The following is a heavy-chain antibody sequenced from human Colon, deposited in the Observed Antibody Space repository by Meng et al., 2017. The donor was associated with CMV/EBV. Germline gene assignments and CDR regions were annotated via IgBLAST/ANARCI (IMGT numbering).Heavy chain of an antibody. CDR2: IFFTGST. Sequence: GSLRLSCTVSGGPVSNHYWSWIRQPPGKGLEWIGYIFFTGSTNYNPSLKSRLTISVETSKNQVSLKLSSVTAADTAVYYCAKVEGVYCTNVVCSMATGDDAFDIWGQGTMVTVSS. CDR3: AKVEGVYCTNVVCSMATGDDAFDI. J-gene: IGHJ3*02. CDR1: GGPVSNHY. V-gene: IGHV4-59*02. D-gene: IGHD2-8*01.